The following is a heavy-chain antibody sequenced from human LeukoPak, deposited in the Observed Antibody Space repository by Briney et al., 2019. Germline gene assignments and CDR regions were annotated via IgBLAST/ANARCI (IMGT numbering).Heavy chain of an antibody. V-gene: IGHV3-23*01. CDR3: AKDLVAGDWYWRGFDS. D-gene: IGHD6-19*01. CDR2: IGGSSGKT. CDR1: GFTFNSYV. J-gene: IGHJ4*02. Sequence: PGGSLRLSCAASGFTFNSYVMSWVRQAPGKGLEWVSAIGGSSGKTYYADSVRGWFTISRDNSKNTVYLQLNSLRGEDTAVYYCAKDLVAGDWYWRGFDSWGQGTLVTVSS.